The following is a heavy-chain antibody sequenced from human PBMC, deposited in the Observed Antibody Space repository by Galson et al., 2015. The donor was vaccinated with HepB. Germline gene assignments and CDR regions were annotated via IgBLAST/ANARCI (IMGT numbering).Heavy chain of an antibody. Sequence: SLRLSCAASGFTFSSYAMHWVRQTPGKGLEWVAVISYDGSNKYYADSVKGRFTISRDNSKNTLYLQLNGLRAEDTAVYYCARGSSGDAFDIWGQGTMVTVSS. V-gene: IGHV3-30*04. J-gene: IGHJ3*02. CDR2: ISYDGSNK. CDR3: ARGSSGDAFDI. CDR1: GFTFSSYA. D-gene: IGHD6-25*01.